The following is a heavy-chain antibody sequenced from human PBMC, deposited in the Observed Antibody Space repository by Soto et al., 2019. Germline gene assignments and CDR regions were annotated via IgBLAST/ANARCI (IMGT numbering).Heavy chain of an antibody. Sequence: QLQLQESGPGLVKPSETLSLTCTVSGVSISSSNYYWGWISQPPGKGLEWIGSIYYSGGTYYNSSLKRRATISVDTSRNQFSRKLPSGTAADTAVYYCATLPNYGDPQAGFWGQGTLVTVSS. J-gene: IGHJ4*02. CDR1: GVSISSSNYY. D-gene: IGHD4-17*01. CDR2: IYYSGGT. CDR3: ATLPNYGDPQAGF. V-gene: IGHV4-39*01.